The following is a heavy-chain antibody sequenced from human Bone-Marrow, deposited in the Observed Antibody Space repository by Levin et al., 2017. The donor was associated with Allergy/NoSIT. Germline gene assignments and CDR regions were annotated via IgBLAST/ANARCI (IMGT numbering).Heavy chain of an antibody. Sequence: PSETLSLTCTVSGGSISNYYWSWVRQPAGKGLEWIGRIYTRGSTNYNPSLESRVTMSVDTSKNQFSLRLTSVTAADTAVYYCARDYDFWSGYIGSDYWGQGTLVTVSS. D-gene: IGHD3-3*01. V-gene: IGHV4-4*07. CDR3: ARDYDFWSGYIGSDY. CDR2: IYTRGST. CDR1: GGSISNYY. J-gene: IGHJ4*02.